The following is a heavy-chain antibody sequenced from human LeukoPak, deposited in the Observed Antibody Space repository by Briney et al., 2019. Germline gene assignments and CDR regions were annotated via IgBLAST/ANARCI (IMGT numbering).Heavy chain of an antibody. Sequence: GRSLRLSCAASRFTFSSYAMTWVRGAPGPGLECCTAISGSGGSAYYAASVKGRFTISRDNSKNTLYLQMNSLRAEDTAVYYCAKDGGPGYYDSSGYYSDYYYGMDVGGQGTTVTVSS. CDR3: AKDGGPGYYDSSGYYSDYYYGMDV. J-gene: IGHJ6*02. V-gene: IGHV3-23*01. D-gene: IGHD3-22*01. CDR2: ISGSGGSA. CDR1: RFTFSSYA.